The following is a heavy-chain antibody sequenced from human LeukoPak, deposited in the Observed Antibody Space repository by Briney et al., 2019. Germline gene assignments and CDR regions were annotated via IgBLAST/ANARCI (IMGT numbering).Heavy chain of an antibody. D-gene: IGHD3-10*01. CDR2: ISGSGGST. CDR3: AKGLWFGESQYHYYGMDV. J-gene: IGHJ6*04. V-gene: IGHV3-23*01. CDR1: GFTFSSYA. Sequence: GGSLRLSCAASGFTFSSYAMSWVRQAPGKGLEWVSAISGSGGSTYYADSVKGRFTISRDNSKNTLYLQMNSLRAEDTAVYYCAKGLWFGESQYHYYGMDVWGKGTTVTVSS.